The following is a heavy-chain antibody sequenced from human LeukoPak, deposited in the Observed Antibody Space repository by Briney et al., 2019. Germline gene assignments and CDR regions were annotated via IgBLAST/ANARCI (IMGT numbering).Heavy chain of an antibody. J-gene: IGHJ4*02. Sequence: GGSLRLSCAASGFTFSSYAMSWVRQAPGKGLEWVSAISGSGGSTYYADSVKGRFTISRDNSKNTLYLQMNSLRAEDTAVYYCAKERKRTWIQLWFVALIDCGGQGTVVTVSS. CDR2: ISGSGGST. CDR1: GFTFSSYA. V-gene: IGHV3-23*01. CDR3: AKERKRTWIQLWFVALIDC. D-gene: IGHD5-18*01.